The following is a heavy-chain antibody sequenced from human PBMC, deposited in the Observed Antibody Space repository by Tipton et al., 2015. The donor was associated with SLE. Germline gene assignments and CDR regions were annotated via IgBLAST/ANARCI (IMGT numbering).Heavy chain of an antibody. J-gene: IGHJ3*02. Sequence: LRLSCAASGFTVSSNYMSWVRQPPGKGLEWIGSIYYSGSTYYNPSLKSRVTISVDTSKNQFSLKLSSVTAADTAVYYCARQTRVAFDIWGQGTMVTVSS. CDR2: IYYSGST. D-gene: IGHD5/OR15-5a*01. CDR1: GFTVSSNY. V-gene: IGHV4-59*08. CDR3: ARQTRVAFDI.